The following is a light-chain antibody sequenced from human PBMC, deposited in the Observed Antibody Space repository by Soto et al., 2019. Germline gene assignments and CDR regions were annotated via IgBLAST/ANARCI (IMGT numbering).Light chain of an antibody. Sequence: QSALTQPASVSGSPGQSITISCTGTSSDVGSYNLVSWYPQHPGKAPKLMIYEGSKRPSGVSNRFSGSKSGNTASLTISGLQAEDEADYYCCSYAGSSTVVFGTGTKLTVL. CDR3: CSYAGSSTVV. V-gene: IGLV2-23*03. J-gene: IGLJ1*01. CDR1: SSDVGSYNL. CDR2: EGS.